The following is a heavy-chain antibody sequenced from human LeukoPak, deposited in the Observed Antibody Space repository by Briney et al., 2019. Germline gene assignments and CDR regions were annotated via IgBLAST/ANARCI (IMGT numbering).Heavy chain of an antibody. J-gene: IGHJ6*03. CDR2: ISAYNGNT. V-gene: IGHV1-18*01. CDR3: ARASISSSEYMDV. D-gene: IGHD6-6*01. CDR1: GYTFNSHG. Sequence: ASVKVSCKASGYTFNSHGISWVRQAPGQGLEWMGWISAYNGNTNYAQKLQGRVTMTTDTSTSTAYMEVRSLRSDDTAVYYCARASISSSEYMDVWGKGTTVTVSS.